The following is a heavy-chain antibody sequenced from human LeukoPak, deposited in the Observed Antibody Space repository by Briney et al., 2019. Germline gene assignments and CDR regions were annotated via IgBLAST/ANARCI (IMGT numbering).Heavy chain of an antibody. V-gene: IGHV3-23*01. J-gene: IGHJ4*02. Sequence: GGTLRLSCAASGFTFSSYGMSWVRQAPGKGLEWVSAISGSGGSTYYADSVKGRFTISRDNSKNTLYLQMNSLRAEDTAVYYCANADDSSGFFPLDYWGQGTLVTVSS. D-gene: IGHD3-22*01. CDR3: ANADDSSGFFPLDY. CDR1: GFTFSSYG. CDR2: ISGSGGST.